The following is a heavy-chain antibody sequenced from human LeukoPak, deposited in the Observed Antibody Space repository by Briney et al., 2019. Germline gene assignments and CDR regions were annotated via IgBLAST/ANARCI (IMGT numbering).Heavy chain of an antibody. V-gene: IGHV1-18*01. CDR1: GGTFSSYA. J-gene: IGHJ4*02. CDR3: ARDYGSGSYYKDQIFDY. CDR2: ISAYNGNT. D-gene: IGHD3-10*01. Sequence: ASVKVSCKASGGTFSSYAISWVRQAPGQGLEWMGWISAYNGNTNYAQKLQGRVTMTTDTSTSTAYMELRSLRSDDTAVYYCARDYGSGSYYKDQIFDYWGQGTLVTVSS.